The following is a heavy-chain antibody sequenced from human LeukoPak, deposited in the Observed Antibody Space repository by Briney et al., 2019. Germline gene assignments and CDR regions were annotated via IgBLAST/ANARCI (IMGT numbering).Heavy chain of an antibody. CDR2: IKSKNDGAAT. CDR3: VSRDAYKPRYFMDV. J-gene: IGHJ6*03. V-gene: IGHV3-15*01. Sequence: GGSLRLSCAVSGFTFDIAWMNWVRQAPGEGLEWLGRIKSKNDGAATDYAAPVRGRFTISTDDSKNTPYLQMNSLKTEDTAVYYCVSRDAYKPRYFMDVWGKGTTVTVSS. CDR1: GFTFDIAW. D-gene: IGHD5-24*01.